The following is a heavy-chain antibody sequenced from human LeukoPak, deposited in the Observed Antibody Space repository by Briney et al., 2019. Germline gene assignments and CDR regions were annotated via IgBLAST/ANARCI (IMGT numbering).Heavy chain of an antibody. D-gene: IGHD3-22*01. Sequence: PGGSPRLSCAASGFTFSDHYMDWVRQAPGKGLEWVGRSRNKANSYTTEYAASVKGRFTISRDDSKNSLYLQMNSLKPEDTAVYYCARAFFYSSAYYSDYWGQGTLVTVSS. CDR2: SRNKANSYTT. V-gene: IGHV3-72*01. CDR1: GFTFSDHY. J-gene: IGHJ4*02. CDR3: ARAFFYSSAYYSDY.